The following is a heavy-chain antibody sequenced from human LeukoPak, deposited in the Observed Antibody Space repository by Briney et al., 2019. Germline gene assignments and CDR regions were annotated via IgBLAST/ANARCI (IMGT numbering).Heavy chain of an antibody. D-gene: IGHD1-7*01. CDR3: AKAPTNYPDY. J-gene: IGHJ4*02. V-gene: IGHV3-30*18. CDR1: GFTFSSYG. Sequence: GRSLRLSCTASGFTFSSYGIHWVRQAPGKGLEWVAVISYDGSNKYYADSVKGRFTISRDNSKNTLYLQMNSLRAEDTAVYYCAKAPTNYPDYWGQGTLVTVSS. CDR2: ISYDGSNK.